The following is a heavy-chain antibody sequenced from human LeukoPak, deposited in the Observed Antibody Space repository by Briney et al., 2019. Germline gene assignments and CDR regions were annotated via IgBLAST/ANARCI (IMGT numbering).Heavy chain of an antibody. CDR1: GGTFSSYA. CDR2: ISAYNGNT. V-gene: IGHV1-18*01. Sequence: GSPVKVSCTASGGTFSSYAISWVRQAPGQGLEWMGWISAYNGNTNYAQKLQGRVTMTTDTSTSTAYMELRSLRSDDTAVYYCARAMVRGVIIMSFDYWGQGTLVTVSS. J-gene: IGHJ4*02. D-gene: IGHD3-10*01. CDR3: ARAMVRGVIIMSFDY.